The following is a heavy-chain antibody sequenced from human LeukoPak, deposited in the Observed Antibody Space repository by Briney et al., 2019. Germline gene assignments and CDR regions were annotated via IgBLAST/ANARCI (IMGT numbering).Heavy chain of an antibody. V-gene: IGHV4-30-4*01. D-gene: IGHD6-19*01. CDR2: IYYSGST. J-gene: IGHJ4*02. CDR3: ARDLIAVSLYYFDY. Sequence: SETLSLTCTVSGGSISSGDYYWSCIRQPPGKSLECIGYIYYSGSTYYNPSLKSRVTISVDTSKNQFSLRLSSVTAADTAVYYCARDLIAVSLYYFDYWGQGTQVTVSS. CDR1: GGSISSGDYY.